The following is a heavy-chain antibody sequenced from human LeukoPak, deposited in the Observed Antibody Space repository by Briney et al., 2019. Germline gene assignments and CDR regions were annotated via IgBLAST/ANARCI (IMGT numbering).Heavy chain of an antibody. CDR1: GFTFSSHL. CDR3: VRGPASRTQLAWLDP. D-gene: IGHD1-1*01. V-gene: IGHV3-7*01. CDR2: IKQEGSEN. J-gene: IGHJ5*02. Sequence: GGSLRLSCAASGFTFSSHLMTWVRQAPGKGLEWVANIKQEGSENYYVDSVRGRFTVSRDNAKNSLYLQMDSLGADDTAVYYCVRGPASRTQLAWLDPWGQGTLVTVSS.